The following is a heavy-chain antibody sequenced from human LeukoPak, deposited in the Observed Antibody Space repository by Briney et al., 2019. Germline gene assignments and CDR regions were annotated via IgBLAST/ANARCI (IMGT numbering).Heavy chain of an antibody. Sequence: ESGPTLVKPTQTLTLTCTFSGFSLSTSGVGVGWIRQPPGKALEWLALIYWNDDKRYSPSLKSRLTITKDTSKNQVVLTMTNMDPVDTATYYCAKIRRGTYFQHWGQGTLVTVSS. J-gene: IGHJ1*01. V-gene: IGHV2-5*01. CDR1: GFSLSTSGVG. CDR2: IYWNDDK. CDR3: AKIRRGTYFQH. D-gene: IGHD1-14*01.